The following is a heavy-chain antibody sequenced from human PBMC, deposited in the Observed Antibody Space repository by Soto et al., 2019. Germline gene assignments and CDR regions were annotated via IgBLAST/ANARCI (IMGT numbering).Heavy chain of an antibody. V-gene: IGHV1-18*04. J-gene: IGHJ4*02. CDR1: GYTFTSYG. Sequence: QVQLVQSGGEVRKPGASVKVSCKASGYTFTSYGVSLVRQAPGQGLEWMGWIRAYTGYTNYAQKFQGRVTITTDTSTSTAYMELRSLISDDTAVYYCARASDGYRSGWYVGYFDYWGQGTLVTVSS. CDR3: ARASDGYRSGWYVGYFDY. CDR2: IRAYTGYT. D-gene: IGHD6-19*01.